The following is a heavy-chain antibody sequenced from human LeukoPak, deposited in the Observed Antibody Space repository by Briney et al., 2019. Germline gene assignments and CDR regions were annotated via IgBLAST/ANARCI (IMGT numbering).Heavy chain of an antibody. CDR2: MNPNSGNT. Sequence: ASVKVSCKASGYTFTSYDINWVRQATGQGLEWMGWMNPNSGNTGYAQKFQGRVTITRNTSISTAYMELSSLRSEDTAVYYCARGRYCSSTSCSHGAFGGYWGQGTLVTVSS. J-gene: IGHJ4*02. CDR3: ARGRYCSSTSCSHGAFGGY. CDR1: GYTFTSYD. V-gene: IGHV1-8*03. D-gene: IGHD2-2*01.